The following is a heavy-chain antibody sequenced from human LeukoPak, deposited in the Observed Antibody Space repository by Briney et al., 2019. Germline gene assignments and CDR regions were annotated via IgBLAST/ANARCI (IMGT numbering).Heavy chain of an antibody. CDR1: GGSFSGYY. J-gene: IGHJ5*02. V-gene: IGHV4-34*01. CDR2: INHSGST. CDR3: ARDVDSGAYNWFDP. Sequence: PSETLSLTCADYGGSFSGYYWSWIRHPPGKGLEWIGEINHSGSTNYNPSLKSRVAISVDTSKNQFSLKLSSVTAADTAVYYCARDVDSGAYNWFDPWGQGTLVTVSS. D-gene: IGHD3/OR15-3a*01.